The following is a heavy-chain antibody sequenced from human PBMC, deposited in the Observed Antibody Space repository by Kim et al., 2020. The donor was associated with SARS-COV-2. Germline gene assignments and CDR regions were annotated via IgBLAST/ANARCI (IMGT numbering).Heavy chain of an antibody. V-gene: IGHV3-30*04. Sequence: GGSLRLSCAASGFTFSSRPMQWVRQAPGKGLEWVAAISVDGSREHYADSVKGRFTISRDNSKGTLYLQMNSLRLEDTAVYYCAREWGSSGRGGWFDPWGQGTLVIVSS. CDR3: AREWGSSGRGGWFDP. CDR1: GFTFSSRP. J-gene: IGHJ5*02. D-gene: IGHD6-19*01. CDR2: ISVDGSRE.